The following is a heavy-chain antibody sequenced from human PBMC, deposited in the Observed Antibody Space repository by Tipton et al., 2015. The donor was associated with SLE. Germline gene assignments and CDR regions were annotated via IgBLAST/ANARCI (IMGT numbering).Heavy chain of an antibody. Sequence: TLSLTCAVSGYSISSGFFWGWIRQPPGKGLEWIGYIYYSGSTNYNPSLKSRVTISVDTSKNQFSLKLSSVTAADTAVYYCATTYGGYYFDYWGQGTLVTVSS. D-gene: IGHD4-23*01. CDR3: ATTYGGYYFDY. CDR1: GYSISSGFF. CDR2: IYYSGST. V-gene: IGHV4-61*01. J-gene: IGHJ4*02.